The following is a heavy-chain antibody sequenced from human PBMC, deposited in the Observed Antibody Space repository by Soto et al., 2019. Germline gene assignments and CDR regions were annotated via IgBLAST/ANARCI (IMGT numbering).Heavy chain of an antibody. CDR1: GFTFNSYA. V-gene: IGHV3-30-3*01. D-gene: IGHD1-26*01. CDR2: ISYDGDNK. J-gene: IGHJ4*02. CDR3: ARAAEVSGSYYSLGY. Sequence: QVQLVESGGGVVQPGRSLSLSCVASGFTFNSYAMDWVRQAPGKGLEWVAFISYDGDNKYYADSVKGRFTVSRDNSKNPLYRQMNSLRAEDTAVYYCARAAEVSGSYYSLGYWGQGTLVTVS.